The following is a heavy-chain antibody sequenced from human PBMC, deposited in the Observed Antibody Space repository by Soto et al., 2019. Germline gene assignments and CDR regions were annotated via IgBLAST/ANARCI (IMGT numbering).Heavy chain of an antibody. D-gene: IGHD3-9*01. CDR1: GGTFSSYA. CDR3: ARDRRHYDILTGYYILDY. CDR2: IIPIFGTA. Sequence: SVKVSCKASGGTFSSYAISWVRQAPGQGLEWMGGIIPIFGTANYAQKFQGRVTITADESTSTAYMELSSLRSEDTAVYYCARDRRHYDILTGYYILDYWGQGTLVTV. J-gene: IGHJ4*02. V-gene: IGHV1-69*13.